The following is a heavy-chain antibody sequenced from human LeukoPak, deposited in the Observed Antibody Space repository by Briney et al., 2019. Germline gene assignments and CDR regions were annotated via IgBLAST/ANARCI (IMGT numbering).Heavy chain of an antibody. Sequence: GGSLRLSCAASGFTVTSNYMSWVRQAPGKGLEWVSVIYNADNTNYADSVKGRFTISRDKSDNTLYLQMNSLRAEDTAVYYCAGAPRWLQFDYWGQGTLVTVSS. CDR3: AGAPRWLQFDY. D-gene: IGHD5-24*01. V-gene: IGHV3-53*01. J-gene: IGHJ4*02. CDR2: IYNADNT. CDR1: GFTVTSNY.